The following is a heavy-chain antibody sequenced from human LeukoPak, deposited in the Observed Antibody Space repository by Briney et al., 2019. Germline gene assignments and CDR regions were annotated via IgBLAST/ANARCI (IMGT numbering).Heavy chain of an antibody. CDR3: AKDAQGLVRGGIYFDF. Sequence: GGSLRLSCAASGFTFSSYAMSWVRQAPGKGLEWVSAISGSGGSTYYADSVKGRFTISRDNSKNTLYLQMNSLRAEDTAVYYCAKDAQGLVRGGIYFDFWGQGSLVTVSS. V-gene: IGHV3-23*01. CDR1: GFTFSSYA. J-gene: IGHJ4*02. D-gene: IGHD6-19*01. CDR2: ISGSGGST.